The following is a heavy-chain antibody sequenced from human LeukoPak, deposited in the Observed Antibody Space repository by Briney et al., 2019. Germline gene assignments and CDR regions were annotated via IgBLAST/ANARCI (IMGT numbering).Heavy chain of an antibody. Sequence: GGSLRLSCAASGFTVITNDMTWVRQTPGKGLECVSVLYSDGNTKYADSVQGRFTISRDNSKNTLYLEMNSLSPDDTAVYYCARGVEPLAANTLAYWGQGTLVTVSS. CDR2: LYSDGNT. CDR3: ARGVEPLAANTLAY. D-gene: IGHD1-14*01. V-gene: IGHV3-53*01. J-gene: IGHJ4*02. CDR1: GFTVITND.